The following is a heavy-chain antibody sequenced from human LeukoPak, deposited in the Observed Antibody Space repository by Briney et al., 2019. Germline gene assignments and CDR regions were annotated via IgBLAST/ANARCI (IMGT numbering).Heavy chain of an antibody. V-gene: IGHV3-30*18. J-gene: IGHJ3*02. CDR1: GFTFSSYG. Sequence: PGGSLRLSCAASGFTFSSYGMHWVRQAPGKGLEWVAVISYDGSNKYYADSVKGRFTISRDNSKNTLYLQMNSLRAEDTAVYYCAKDGYCTNGVCYPDDAFDIWGQGTMVTVSS. D-gene: IGHD2-8*01. CDR3: AKDGYCTNGVCYPDDAFDI. CDR2: ISYDGSNK.